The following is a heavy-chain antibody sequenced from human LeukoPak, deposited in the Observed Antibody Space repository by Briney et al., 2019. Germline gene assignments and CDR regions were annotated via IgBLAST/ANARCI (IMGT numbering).Heavy chain of an antibody. V-gene: IGHV1-18*04. Sequence: ASVKVSCKASGYTFTSYAISWVRQAPGQGLEWMGWIITYNGNTNYAHKLQGRVTMTTETSTSTAYMELSSLRSDDTAVYYCARDADVLRWFGELLGAACFHPWGQGTLVTVSS. CDR3: ARDADVLRWFGELLGAACFHP. J-gene: IGHJ5*02. D-gene: IGHD3-10*01. CDR2: IITYNGNT. CDR1: GYTFTSYA.